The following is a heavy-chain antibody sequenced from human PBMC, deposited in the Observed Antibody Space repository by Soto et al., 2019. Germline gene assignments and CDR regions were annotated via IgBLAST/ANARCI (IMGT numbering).Heavy chain of an antibody. J-gene: IGHJ3*02. Sequence: EVQLLESGGGLVQPGGSLRLSCAASGFTFSSYAMSWVRQAPGKGLEWVSAISGSGGSTYYADSVKGRFTISRDNSKNTLYLQMNSLRAEDTAVYYCVKRGGGNSGAFDIWGQGTMVTVSS. D-gene: IGHD2-21*02. CDR3: VKRGGGNSGAFDI. CDR1: GFTFSSYA. CDR2: ISGSGGST. V-gene: IGHV3-23*01.